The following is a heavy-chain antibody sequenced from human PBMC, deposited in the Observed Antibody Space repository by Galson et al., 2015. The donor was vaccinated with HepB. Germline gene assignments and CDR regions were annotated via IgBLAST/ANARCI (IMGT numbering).Heavy chain of an antibody. CDR1: GFTFSSYA. Sequence: SLRLSCAASGFTFSSYAMHWVRQAPGKGLEWVAVISYDGSNKYYADSVKGRFTISRDNSKNTLYLQMNSLRAEDTAVYYCARDGYSSGWYSYYYGMDVWGQGTTVTVSS. D-gene: IGHD6-19*01. J-gene: IGHJ6*02. CDR2: ISYDGSNK. CDR3: ARDGYSSGWYSYYYGMDV. V-gene: IGHV3-30-3*01.